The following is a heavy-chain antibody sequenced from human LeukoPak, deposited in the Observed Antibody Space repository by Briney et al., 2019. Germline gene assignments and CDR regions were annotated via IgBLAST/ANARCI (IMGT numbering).Heavy chain of an antibody. D-gene: IGHD3-10*01. V-gene: IGHV4-59*08. J-gene: IGHJ4*02. Sequence: PSETLSLTCTVSSGSISNYYWSWIRQPPGKGLEWIGYVYHTGSTNYNPSLKRRVTISVDTSRNQFSLKLISVTAANTAVYYCARQTPYYSLAYFDNLGQGTLVTVSS. CDR1: SGSISNYY. CDR3: ARQTPYYSLAYFDN. CDR2: VYHTGST.